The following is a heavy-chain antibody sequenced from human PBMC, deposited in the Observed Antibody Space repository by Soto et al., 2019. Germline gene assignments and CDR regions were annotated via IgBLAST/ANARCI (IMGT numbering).Heavy chain of an antibody. Sequence: PSETLSLTCTVSGGSITSSYWSWIRQPAGKGLEWIGRISSRGTTTYNPSLESRITMSVDTSNNQFSMQLTSMTAADTAVYYCARSLGACGDSWGQGTPVTVSS. D-gene: IGHD3-16*02. CDR1: GGSITSSY. CDR2: ISSRGTT. V-gene: IGHV4-4*07. CDR3: ARSLGACGDS. J-gene: IGHJ4*02.